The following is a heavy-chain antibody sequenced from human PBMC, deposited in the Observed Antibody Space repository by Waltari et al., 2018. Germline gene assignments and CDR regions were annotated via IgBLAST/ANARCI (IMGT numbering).Heavy chain of an antibody. Sequence: EVQLVESGGGLVQPGGSLRLSCAASGFTFSSYSMNWVRQAPGKGLECVSYMSSNSSTIYYADAGKGRVTISRDNAKNSLYLQMNSLRAEETAVYYCARDPRYYDSSGNFDYWGQGTLVTVSS. CDR1: GFTFSSYS. J-gene: IGHJ4*02. D-gene: IGHD3-22*01. V-gene: IGHV3-48*01. CDR3: ARDPRYYDSSGNFDY. CDR2: MSSNSSTI.